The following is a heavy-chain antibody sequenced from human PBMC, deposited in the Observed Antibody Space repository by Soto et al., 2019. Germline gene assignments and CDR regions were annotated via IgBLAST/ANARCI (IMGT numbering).Heavy chain of an antibody. CDR1: GFTFSSYA. CDR3: AKALIKQWLARTINYYYGMDV. Sequence: GGSLRLSCAASGFTFSSYAMSWVRQAPGKGLEWVSAISGSGGSTYYADSVKGRFTISRDNSKNTLYLQMNSLRAEDTAVYYCAKALIKQWLARTINYYYGMDVWGQGTTVTVSS. J-gene: IGHJ6*02. CDR2: ISGSGGST. D-gene: IGHD6-19*01. V-gene: IGHV3-23*01.